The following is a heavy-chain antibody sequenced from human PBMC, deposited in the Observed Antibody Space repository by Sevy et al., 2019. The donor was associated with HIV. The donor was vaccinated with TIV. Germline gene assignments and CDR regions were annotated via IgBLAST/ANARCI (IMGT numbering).Heavy chain of an antibody. CDR1: GFDFPNAW. V-gene: IGHV3-15*07. Sequence: GGSLRLSCTASGFDFPNAWMNWIRQVPGKGLEWVGHIKSITDGGAADYAAPVKGRFTILRHDSKNTLYLQRNSLKAEDTAVYYCSTDDLISYWGRGTLVTVSS. CDR2: IKSITDGGAA. J-gene: IGHJ4*02. D-gene: IGHD3-3*02. CDR3: STDDLISY.